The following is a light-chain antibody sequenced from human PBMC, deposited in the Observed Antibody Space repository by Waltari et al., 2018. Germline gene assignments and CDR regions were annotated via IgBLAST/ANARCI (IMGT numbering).Light chain of an antibody. CDR1: QSITNW. CDR3: QQYDNYWT. J-gene: IGKJ1*01. Sequence: DIQMTQSPSTLSASIGDRVTITCRASQSITNWLAWYQQKPGKAPKLLIYKASNLERGVPSRFSGSGSGTEFTLTISSLQPDDFATYYCQQYDNYWTFGQGTKVEIK. CDR2: KAS. V-gene: IGKV1-5*03.